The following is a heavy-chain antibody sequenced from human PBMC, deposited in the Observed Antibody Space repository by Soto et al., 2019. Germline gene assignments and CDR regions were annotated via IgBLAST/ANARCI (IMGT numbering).Heavy chain of an antibody. CDR3: ARGRKAAAGAIDY. V-gene: IGHV4-34*01. J-gene: IGHJ4*02. CDR1: GGSFSGYY. D-gene: IGHD6-13*01. CDR2: INHSGST. Sequence: PSETLSLTCAVYGGSFSGYYWSWIRQPPGKGLEWIGEINHSGSTNYNPSLKSRVTISVDTSKNQFSLKLSSVTAVDTAVYYCARGRKAAAGAIDYWGQGTLVTVSS.